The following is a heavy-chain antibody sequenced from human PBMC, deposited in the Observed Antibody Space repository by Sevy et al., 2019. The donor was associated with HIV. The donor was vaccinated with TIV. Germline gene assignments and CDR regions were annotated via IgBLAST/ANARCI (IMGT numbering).Heavy chain of an antibody. V-gene: IGHV3-72*01. D-gene: IGHD6-13*01. Sequence: GGSLRLSCVASGFTFSDHYMERVRQAPGKGLEWVGRTRNKSDGYTTEYAASVKGRFTISRDESKNSLYVQMNSLKAEDTAVYYCATHAGIAAAGRVFDYWGQGTLVTVSS. CDR1: GFTFSDHY. J-gene: IGHJ4*02. CDR3: ATHAGIAAAGRVFDY. CDR2: TRNKSDGYTT.